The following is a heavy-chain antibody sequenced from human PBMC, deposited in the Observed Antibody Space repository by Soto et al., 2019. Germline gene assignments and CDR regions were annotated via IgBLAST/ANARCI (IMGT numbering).Heavy chain of an antibody. J-gene: IGHJ4*02. V-gene: IGHV5-10-1*01. D-gene: IGHD5-12*01. CDR1: GYSFAGYW. CDR3: ARQIYDSDQGPNFQYYFDS. CDR2: IDPSDSQT. Sequence: PGESLKISCKGSGYSFAGYWITWVRQKPGKGLEWMGRIDPSDSQTYYSPSFRGHVTISVTKSITTVFLQWSSLRASDTAMYYCARQIYDSDQGPNFQYYFDSWGQGTPVTVSS.